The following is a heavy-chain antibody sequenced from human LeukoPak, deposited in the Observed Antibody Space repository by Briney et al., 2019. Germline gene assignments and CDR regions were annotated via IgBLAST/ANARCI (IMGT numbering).Heavy chain of an antibody. J-gene: IGHJ6*02. V-gene: IGHV4-59*11. CDR1: GASISDHS. CDR2: VYYSGSA. D-gene: IGHD2-2*01. CDR3: ARGGDCSSTSCYVWGDYYYGMDV. Sequence: SETLSLTCTVSGASISDHSWSWIRQPPGKGLEWIGHVYYSGSANYNPSLKSRVTISTDTSKNQFSLKLSSVTAADTAVYYCARGGDCSSTSCYVWGDYYYGMDVWGQGTTVTVSS.